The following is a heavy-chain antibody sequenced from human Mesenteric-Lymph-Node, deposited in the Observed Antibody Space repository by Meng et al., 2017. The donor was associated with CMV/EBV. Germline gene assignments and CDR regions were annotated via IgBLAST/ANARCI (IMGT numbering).Heavy chain of an antibody. J-gene: IGHJ4*02. V-gene: IGHV1-2*02. CDR2: INPNSGGT. CDR1: GYTFTGYY. CDR3: ARDQGWLEMGIDY. D-gene: IGHD5-24*01. Sequence: ASVKVSCKASGYTFTGYYMHWVRQAPGQGLEWMGWINPNSGGTNFAQKFQGRVTMTRDTSISTAYMDLSRLRSDDTAVYYCARDQGWLEMGIDYWGQGTLVTVSS.